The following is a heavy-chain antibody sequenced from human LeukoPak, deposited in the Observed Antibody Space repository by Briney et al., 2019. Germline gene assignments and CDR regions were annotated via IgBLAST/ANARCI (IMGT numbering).Heavy chain of an antibody. D-gene: IGHD1-1*01. J-gene: IGHJ5*02. CDR2: INSDGSSI. CDR1: GISFSSYW. Sequence: GGSLRLSCAASGISFSSYWMHWVRQAPGKGLVWVSRINSDGSSITYADSVKGRFTVSRDNAKNTLYLQMNSLRAEDTAVYYCARAIGSGMGSYWFDPWGRGTLVTVSS. CDR3: ARAIGSGMGSYWFDP. V-gene: IGHV3-74*01.